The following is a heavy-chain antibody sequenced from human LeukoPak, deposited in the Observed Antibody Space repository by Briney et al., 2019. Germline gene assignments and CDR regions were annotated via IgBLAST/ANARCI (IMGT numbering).Heavy chain of an antibody. D-gene: IGHD3-10*01. CDR1: DGSISSYY. CDR3: ARSRTTMVRGSPNWSFDY. J-gene: IGHJ4*02. Sequence: SQTLYFTCTVTDGSISSYYWSWIRQRLVKGLECNGHLYYSGSTNYNPSLKSRVIISVDTSKNQFSLKLSSVTAADTALYYCARSRTTMVRGSPNWSFDYWGQGILVTVSS. V-gene: IGHV4-59*01. CDR2: LYYSGST.